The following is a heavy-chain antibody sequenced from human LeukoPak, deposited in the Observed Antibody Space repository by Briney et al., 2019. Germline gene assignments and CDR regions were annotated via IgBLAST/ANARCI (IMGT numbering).Heavy chain of an antibody. CDR2: INPNSGGT. J-gene: IGHJ4*02. CDR3: ARSLTYYYDSSGYYFDY. D-gene: IGHD3-22*01. V-gene: IGHV1-2*06. CDR1: GYTFTGYD. Sequence: ASVKVSCKASGYTFTGYDMHWVRQAPGQGLEWMGRINPNSGGTNYAQKFQGRVTMTRDTSISTAYMELSRLRSDDTAVYYCARSLTYYYDSSGYYFDYWGQGTLVTVSS.